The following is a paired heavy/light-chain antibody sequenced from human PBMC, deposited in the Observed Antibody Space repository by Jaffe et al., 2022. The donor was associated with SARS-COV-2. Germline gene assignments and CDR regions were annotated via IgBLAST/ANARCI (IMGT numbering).Heavy chain of an antibody. D-gene: IGHD6-13*01. CDR3: AGSGSSWSKNFDY. CDR1: GGSISSDY. Sequence: QVQLQESGPGLVKPSETLSLTCTVSGGSISSDYWSWIRQPPGKALEWIGYIYYSGSTTYNPTLKSRVTISVDTSKNQFSLNLSSVTAADTAVYYCAGSGSSWSKNFDYWGRGTLVSVSS. V-gene: IGHV4-59*01. J-gene: IGHJ4*02. CDR2: IYYSGST.
Light chain of an antibody. CDR1: QSISRY. CDR3: QQSYSTPLT. CDR2: AAS. Sequence: DIQMTQSPSSLSASVGDRVTITCRASQSISRYLNWYQQKPGEAPKVLIRAASSLQSGVPSRISVSGSGTDFTLTISSLQPEDFAVYYCQQSYSTPLTFGEGTKVEIK. J-gene: IGKJ4*01. V-gene: IGKV1-39*01.